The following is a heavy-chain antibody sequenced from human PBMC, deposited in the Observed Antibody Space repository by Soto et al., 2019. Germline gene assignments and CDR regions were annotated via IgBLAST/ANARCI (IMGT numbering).Heavy chain of an antibody. D-gene: IGHD6-6*01. CDR3: ARRSVLEVYAGAFDL. V-gene: IGHV5-51*01. CDR2: VYPGDSET. Sequence: PWESLKICCKVAGYSFTNYWIGWVRQMPGKGLEWMGLVYPGDSETRYNPSFQGLVTVSADKSISTAYLQWSSLKASDIAMYYCARRSVLEVYAGAFDLWGQGTRVTVSS. J-gene: IGHJ3*01. CDR1: GYSFTNYW.